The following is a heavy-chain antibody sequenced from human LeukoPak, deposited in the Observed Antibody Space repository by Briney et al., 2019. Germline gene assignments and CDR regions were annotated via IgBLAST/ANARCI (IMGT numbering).Heavy chain of an antibody. V-gene: IGHV5-51*01. CDR2: IYPGGSET. CDR1: GYNFSSYW. CDR3: ARARRDGYNQNFDH. D-gene: IGHD5-24*01. Sequence: GESLKISCKGLGYNFSSYWNAWVRQRPGKGLEWMGIIYPGGSETRYDPSFQGQVTISADMSTSTAYLQWSSLRASDTAMYYCARARRDGYNQNFDHWGQGTLVTVSS. J-gene: IGHJ4*02.